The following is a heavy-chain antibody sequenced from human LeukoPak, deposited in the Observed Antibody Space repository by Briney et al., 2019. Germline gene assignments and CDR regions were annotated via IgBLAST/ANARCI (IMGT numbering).Heavy chain of an antibody. CDR2: INHRGST. J-gene: IGHJ4*02. CDR3: ARVGLDWGSIDY. CDR1: GGSLSPYY. D-gene: IGHD3/OR15-3a*01. V-gene: IGHV4-34*01. Sequence: SETLSLTCSVYGGSLSPYYWNWIRQPPGKGLEWIREINHRGSTTYNPSLKSRVTISVDTSKNQFSLKLSSVTAADTAVYYCARVGLDWGSIDYWGQGTLVTVSS.